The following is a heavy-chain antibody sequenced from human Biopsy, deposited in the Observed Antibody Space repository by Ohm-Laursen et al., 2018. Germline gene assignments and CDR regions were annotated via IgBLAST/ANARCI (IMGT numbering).Heavy chain of an antibody. CDR3: ASRGLVMASDYYFDD. J-gene: IGHJ4*02. Sequence: TLSLTCSVSGVYISDYYWSWIRQPPGRGLEWVGSIYYSGSTTYNPSLKSRVTISADTSKSQLSLHLTSVTAADTAVYYCASRGLVMASDYYFDDWGQGTLVTVSS. CDR1: GVYISDYY. V-gene: IGHV4-59*08. D-gene: IGHD3/OR15-3a*01. CDR2: IYYSGST.